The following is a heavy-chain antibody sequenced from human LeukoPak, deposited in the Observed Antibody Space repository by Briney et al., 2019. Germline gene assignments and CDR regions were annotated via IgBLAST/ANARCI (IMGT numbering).Heavy chain of an antibody. D-gene: IGHD3-16*01. J-gene: IGHJ4*02. Sequence: GGSLRLSCAASGFTFSSYWMHWVRQRPGKGLVWISRIHLDGRTTNYADSVKGRFTISRDNAKNTLSLEMNSLRPEDTAVYYCARGGSPSDYWGQGTLVSVSS. CDR3: ARGGSPSDY. CDR2: IHLDGRTT. CDR1: GFTFSSYW. V-gene: IGHV3-74*01.